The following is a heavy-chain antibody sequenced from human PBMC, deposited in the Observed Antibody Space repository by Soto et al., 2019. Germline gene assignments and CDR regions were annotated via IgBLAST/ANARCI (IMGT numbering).Heavy chain of an antibody. V-gene: IGHV3-33*01. CDR2: IWYDGINK. Sequence: QVQLVESGGGVVQPGRSLRLSCAASGFTFSNNGMHWVRQAPGKGLEWVAVIWYDGINKYCADSVKGRFIISRDNSKNTVYLQMNSLRAEDTAVYYCARDRVQMVAGLDVWGQGTTVTVSS. D-gene: IGHD2-15*01. CDR3: ARDRVQMVAGLDV. CDR1: GFTFSNNG. J-gene: IGHJ6*02.